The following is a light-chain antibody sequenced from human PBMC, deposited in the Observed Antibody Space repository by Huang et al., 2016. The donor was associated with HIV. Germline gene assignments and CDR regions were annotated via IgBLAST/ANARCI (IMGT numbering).Light chain of an antibody. CDR1: QGISKF. Sequence: IQLTQSPSSLSASVGDRVTMTCRASQGISKFLAWYQQKPGKAPKLLLYAASTLQSGVPSRFSGSGSGTEFTLIVSSLQPEDSATYYCQEVNTDSYTFGPGTKLEIK. V-gene: IGKV1-9*01. CDR3: QEVNTDSYT. CDR2: AAS. J-gene: IGKJ2*01.